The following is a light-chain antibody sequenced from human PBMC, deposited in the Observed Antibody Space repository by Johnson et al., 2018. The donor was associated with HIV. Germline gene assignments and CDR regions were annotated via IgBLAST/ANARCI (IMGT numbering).Light chain of an antibody. Sequence: QSVLTQPPSVSAAPGQKVTISCSGSSSNIGNNYVSWYQQLQGTAPKLLIYENNKRPSGIPDRFSGSKSGTSATLGITGLQTGDEADDYCGTWDSSLSAEVFGTGTKVTVL. CDR2: ENN. CDR1: SSNIGNNY. V-gene: IGLV1-51*02. CDR3: GTWDSSLSAEV. J-gene: IGLJ1*01.